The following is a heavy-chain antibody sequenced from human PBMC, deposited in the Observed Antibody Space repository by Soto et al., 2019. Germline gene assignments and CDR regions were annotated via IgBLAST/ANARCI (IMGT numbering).Heavy chain of an antibody. J-gene: IGHJ5*02. CDR2: ISYDGSNK. CDR3: AREGRDIVVVPAVGNWFDP. V-gene: IGHV3-30-3*01. Sequence: QVQLVESGGGVVQPWRSLRLSCAASGFTFSSYAMHWFRQAPGKGLEWVAVISYDGSNKYYADSVKGRFTISRDNSKNTLYLQMNSLRAEDTAVYYCAREGRDIVVVPAVGNWFDPCGQGTLVTVSS. CDR1: GFTFSSYA. D-gene: IGHD2-2*01.